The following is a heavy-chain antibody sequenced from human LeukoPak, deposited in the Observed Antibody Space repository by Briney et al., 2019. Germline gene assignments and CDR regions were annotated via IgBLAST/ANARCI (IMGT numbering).Heavy chain of an antibody. V-gene: IGHV3-23*01. J-gene: IGHJ4*02. CDR2: ISGSGGST. D-gene: IGHD3-9*01. CDR1: GFTFSSYA. Sequence: GGSLRLSCAASGFTFSSYAMSWVRQAPGKGLEWVSAISGSGGSTYYADSVKGRFTISRDNSKNTLYLQMNSLRAEDTAVYYCAKADSYYDLLTCFDFWGQGTLVTVSS. CDR3: AKADSYYDLLTCFDF.